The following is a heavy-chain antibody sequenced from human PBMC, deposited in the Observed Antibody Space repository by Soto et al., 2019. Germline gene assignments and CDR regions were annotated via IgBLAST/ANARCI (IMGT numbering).Heavy chain of an antibody. D-gene: IGHD6-13*01. CDR3: ARAVLAAAGIFSGPFDY. Sequence: SETLSLTCTVSGGSVSISSYYWCWIRHPPGKGLEWIGSIYYSGSTYYNPSLKSRVTISVDTSKNQFSLKLSSVTAADTAVYYCARAVLAAAGIFSGPFDYWGQGTLVTVSS. CDR2: IYYSGST. J-gene: IGHJ4*02. V-gene: IGHV4-39*01. CDR1: GGSVSISSYY.